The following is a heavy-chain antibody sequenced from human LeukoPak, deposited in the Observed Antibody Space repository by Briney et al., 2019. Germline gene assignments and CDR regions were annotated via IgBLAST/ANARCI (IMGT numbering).Heavy chain of an antibody. D-gene: IGHD6-6*01. V-gene: IGHV3-21*01. CDR1: AFTFSSYG. CDR3: ARSYSSSRGTFDY. CDR2: ITSSSSYI. J-gene: IGHJ4*02. Sequence: GGSLRLSCAASAFTFSSYGMNWVRQAPGKGLEWVSSITSSSSYIYYADSVKGRFTISRDNAKNSLYLQMNSLRAEDTAVYYCARSYSSSRGTFDYWGQGTLVTVSS.